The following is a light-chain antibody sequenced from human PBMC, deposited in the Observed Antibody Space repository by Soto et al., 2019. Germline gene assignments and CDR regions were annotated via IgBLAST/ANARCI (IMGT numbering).Light chain of an antibody. CDR1: QSINTK. Sequence: EIGLTQSPGALSVTTGERATLSSRASQSINTKLVWYQQKPGQDPPLLLFDASPRGAGVPARFSGGGFARDFTLPISSLEPEDAAVYYCRQRSSRPPLTFGPGTRLEIK. V-gene: IGKV3-11*02. CDR2: DAS. CDR3: RQRSSRPPLT. J-gene: IGKJ5*01.